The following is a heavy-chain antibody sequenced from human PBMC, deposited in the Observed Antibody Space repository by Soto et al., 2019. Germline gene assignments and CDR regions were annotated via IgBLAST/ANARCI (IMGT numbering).Heavy chain of an antibody. D-gene: IGHD4-17*01. CDR3: ARELSYGDYLYYFDY. J-gene: IGHJ4*02. V-gene: IGHV1-3*01. CDR2: INAGNGNT. Sequence: VASVKVSCKASGYTFTSYAMHWVRQAPGQRLEWMGWINAGNGNTKYSQKFQGRVTITRDTSASTAYMELSSLRSEDTAVYYCARELSYGDYLYYFDYWGQGTLVTVSS. CDR1: GYTFTSYA.